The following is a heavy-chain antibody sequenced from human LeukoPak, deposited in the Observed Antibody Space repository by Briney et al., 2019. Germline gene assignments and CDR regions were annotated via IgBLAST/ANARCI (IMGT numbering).Heavy chain of an antibody. CDR2: IYSGGST. Sequence: GLSVRLSCAASGFTVSSNYMSWVRQAPGKGLEWVSVIYSGGSTYYADSVKGRFTISRDNSKNTLYLQMNSLRAEDTAVYYCARDVVFGAYGMDVWGQGTTVTVSS. J-gene: IGHJ6*02. V-gene: IGHV3-66*01. CDR1: GFTVSSNY. D-gene: IGHD3-3*01. CDR3: ARDVVFGAYGMDV.